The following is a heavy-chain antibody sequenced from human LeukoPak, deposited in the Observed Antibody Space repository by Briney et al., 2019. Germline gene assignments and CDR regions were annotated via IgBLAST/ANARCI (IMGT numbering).Heavy chain of an antibody. D-gene: IGHD1-26*01. V-gene: IGHV3-7*01. Sequence: GGSLRLSCAASGFTFSSYWMSWVRQAPGKGLEWVANIKQDGSEKYYVDSVKGRFTISGDNAKNSLYLQMNSLRAEDTAVYYCARDGPYSGSYYFVYWGQGTLVTVSS. CDR2: IKQDGSEK. CDR3: ARDGPYSGSYYFVY. J-gene: IGHJ4*02. CDR1: GFTFSSYW.